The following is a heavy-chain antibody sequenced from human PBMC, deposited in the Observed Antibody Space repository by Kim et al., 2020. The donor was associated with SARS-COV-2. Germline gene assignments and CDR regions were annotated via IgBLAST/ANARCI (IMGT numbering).Heavy chain of an antibody. J-gene: IGHJ6*02. CDR1: EFTFSTYA. CDR3: AKLMTTSSYSAMDV. Sequence: GGSLRLSCPASEFTFSTYAVSWVRQAPGKGLEWVSAIPSSGGTTYYADSVRGRFTISRDNSMNTLSLQMNSLRADDTAVYYCAKLMTTSSYSAMDVWGQGTTVTVSS. D-gene: IGHD2-2*01. V-gene: IGHV3-23*01. CDR2: IPSSGGTT.